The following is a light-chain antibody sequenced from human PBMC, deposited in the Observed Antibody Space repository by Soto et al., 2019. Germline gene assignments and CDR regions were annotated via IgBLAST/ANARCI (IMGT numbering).Light chain of an antibody. J-gene: IGKJ1*01. V-gene: IGKV3-20*01. CDR3: QQYGSSPLWT. CDR1: QSVSSSY. Sequence: EIVLTQSPGTLSLSPGERATLSCRASQSVSSSYLAWYQQKPGQAPRLLIYGASSRATGSPDRFSGSGSGRDFTLTISRLEPEDFAVYYCQQYGSSPLWTFGQGTKVEIK. CDR2: GAS.